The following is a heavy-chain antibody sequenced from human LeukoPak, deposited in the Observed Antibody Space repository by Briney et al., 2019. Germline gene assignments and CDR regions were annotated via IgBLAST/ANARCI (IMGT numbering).Heavy chain of an antibody. D-gene: IGHD5-12*01. V-gene: IGHV4-34*01. J-gene: IGHJ4*02. CDR2: INHSGST. CDR3: ARAGGYSGYVSV. Sequence: PSETLSLTCAVYGGSFSGYYWSWIRQPPGKGLEWIGEINHSGSTNYNPSLKSRVTISVDTSKNQFSLKLSSVAAADTAVYYCARAGGYSGYVSVWGQGTLVTVSS. CDR1: GGSFSGYY.